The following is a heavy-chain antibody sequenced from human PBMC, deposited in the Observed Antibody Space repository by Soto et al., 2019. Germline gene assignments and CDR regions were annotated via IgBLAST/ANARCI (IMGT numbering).Heavy chain of an antibody. V-gene: IGHV3-23*01. CDR3: ARKEGFNWNYAWFDP. D-gene: IGHD1-7*01. CDR2: ISYSGGST. CDR1: RFTFSSYA. Sequence: HPGGSLRLSCAASRFTFSSYAMSWVRQAPGKGLEWVSSISYSGGSTYYADSVKGRFTISRDNSKNTLYLQMNSLRAEDSAIYYCARKEGFNWNYAWFDPWGQGTLVTVSS. J-gene: IGHJ5*02.